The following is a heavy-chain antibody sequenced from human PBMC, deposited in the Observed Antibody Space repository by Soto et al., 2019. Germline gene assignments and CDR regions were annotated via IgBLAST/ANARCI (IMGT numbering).Heavy chain of an antibody. Sequence: QVQLVQSGAEVKKPGASVKVSCKASGYTFTSYGISWVRQAPGQGLEWMGWISAYNGNTNYAQKLQGRVTMTTDTSTSTAYMELRSLRSDDTAVYYCARDSSGWWVVYYYGMDVWGQGTTVTVSS. CDR1: GYTFTSYG. V-gene: IGHV1-18*01. J-gene: IGHJ6*02. D-gene: IGHD6-19*01. CDR3: ARDSSGWWVVYYYGMDV. CDR2: ISAYNGNT.